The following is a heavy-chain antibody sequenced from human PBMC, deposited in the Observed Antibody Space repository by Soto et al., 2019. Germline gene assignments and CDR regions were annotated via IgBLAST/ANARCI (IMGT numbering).Heavy chain of an antibody. CDR1: GGSISSGDYY. CDR2: IYYSGST. V-gene: IGHV4-30-4*01. Sequence: QVQLQESGPGLVKPSQTLSLTCTVSGGSISSGDYYWSWIRQPPGKGLEWIGYIYYSGSTYYNPSLKSRVTISVDTSKNQFSLKLCSVTAADTAVYYCARVKGCGGDCYLFDPWGQGTLVTVSS. D-gene: IGHD2-21*02. CDR3: ARVKGCGGDCYLFDP. J-gene: IGHJ5*02.